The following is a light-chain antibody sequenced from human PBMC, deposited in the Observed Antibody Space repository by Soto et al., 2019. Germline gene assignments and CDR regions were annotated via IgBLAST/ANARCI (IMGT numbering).Light chain of an antibody. J-gene: IGLJ1*01. CDR2: GVT. CDR3: FSHRGGDSHV. Sequence: QSALTQPRSVSGSPGQSVTISCTGTSSDVGRYSFVSWYQQHPGKAPKLMIYGVTNRPSGVSNRFSGSKTGNTASLTISGLQAEDEADYYCFSHRGGDSHVFGTGTKLTVL. V-gene: IGLV2-11*01. CDR1: SSDVGRYSF.